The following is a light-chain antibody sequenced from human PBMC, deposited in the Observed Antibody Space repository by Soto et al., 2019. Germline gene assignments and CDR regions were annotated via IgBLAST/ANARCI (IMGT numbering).Light chain of an antibody. V-gene: IGKV3-11*01. J-gene: IGKJ1*01. CDR1: QNISSY. Sequence: IVLTQSPATLSLSRVKGATVSCMASQNISSYLIWYQQKPGQAPRLLIYDVSNRATGIPARFSGSASGTDFTLTISSLEPEDFAVYYCQQRSNWPPWTFGQGTKVAIK. CDR3: QQRSNWPPWT. CDR2: DVS.